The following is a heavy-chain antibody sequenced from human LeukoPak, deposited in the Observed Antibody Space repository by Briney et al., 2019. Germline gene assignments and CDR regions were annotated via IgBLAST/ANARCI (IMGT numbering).Heavy chain of an antibody. Sequence: GGSLRLSCAASGFNFNDYALHWIRQAPGKGLEWVSGISWNSGSIGYADSVKGRFTISRDNAKNSLYLQMNSLRAEDTALYYCAKDSWGGGHAFDIWGQGTMVTVSS. J-gene: IGHJ3*02. CDR2: ISWNSGSI. V-gene: IGHV3-9*01. D-gene: IGHD3-16*01. CDR3: AKDSWGGGHAFDI. CDR1: GFNFNDYA.